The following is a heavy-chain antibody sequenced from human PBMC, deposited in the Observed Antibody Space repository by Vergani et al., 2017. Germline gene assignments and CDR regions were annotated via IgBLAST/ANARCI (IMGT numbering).Heavy chain of an antibody. CDR2: ISYDGSNK. CDR3: AKGAHRWYADY. V-gene: IGHV3-30*18. D-gene: IGHD6-13*01. J-gene: IGHJ4*02. Sequence: VQLLESGGGLVQPGRSLRLSCAASGFTFSSYGMHWVRQAPGKGLEWVAVISYDGSNKYYADSVKGRFTISRDNSKNTLYLQMNSLRAEDTAVYYCAKGAHRWYADYWGQGTLVTVSS. CDR1: GFTFSSYG.